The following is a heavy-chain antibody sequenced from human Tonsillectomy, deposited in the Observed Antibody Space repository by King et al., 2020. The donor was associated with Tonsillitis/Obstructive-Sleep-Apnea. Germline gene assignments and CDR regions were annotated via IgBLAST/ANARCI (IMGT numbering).Heavy chain of an antibody. CDR1: GFTLEDYA. V-gene: IGHV3-9*01. J-gene: IGHJ1*01. CDR2: IRWNSGRV. CDR3: AKGPYTFVCGYFQY. Sequence: VQLVESGGGLVQPGRSLRLSCAASGFTLEDYAMHWVRHATGKGLVWVSGIRWNSGRVGYADCVKGRFTISRDNVKKSLYLQLNSLRAEDTASYYYAKGPYTFVCGYFQYWGQGTLVTVSS. D-gene: IGHD2-2*02.